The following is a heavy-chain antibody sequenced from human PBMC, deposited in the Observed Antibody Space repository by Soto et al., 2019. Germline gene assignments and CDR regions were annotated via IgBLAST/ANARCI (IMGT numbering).Heavy chain of an antibody. J-gene: IGHJ5*01. D-gene: IGHD1-1*01. V-gene: IGHV1-18*04. CDR1: GYTFTSYY. Sequence: ASVKVSCKASGYTFTSYYMHWVRQAPGQGLEWMGWISVFNGYAHYAQKFQGRVIMTADTFTNTAYMELRGLRSDDTAMYYCSKNGTTWFDSWGQGSPVTVSS. CDR3: SKNGTTWFDS. CDR2: ISVFNGYA.